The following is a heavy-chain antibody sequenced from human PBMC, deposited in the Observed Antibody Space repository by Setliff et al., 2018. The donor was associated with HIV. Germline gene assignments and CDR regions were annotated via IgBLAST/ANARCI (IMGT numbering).Heavy chain of an antibody. V-gene: IGHV3-66*02. CDR2: LYSGGAT. J-gene: IGHJ6*03. CDR3: ARQAYSINMVRGVVSPRFYYYMNV. D-gene: IGHD3-10*01. Sequence: LRLSCAVSGFTVSTNYMNWVRQAPGKGLEWVSVLYSGGATDYADSVKGRFTISRDNSKNTLYLQMNGLRAEDTAVYYCARQAYSINMVRGVVSPRFYYYMNVWGKGTTVTV. CDR1: GFTVSTNY.